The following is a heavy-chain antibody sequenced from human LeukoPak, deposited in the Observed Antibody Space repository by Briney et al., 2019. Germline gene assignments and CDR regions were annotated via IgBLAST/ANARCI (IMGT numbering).Heavy chain of an antibody. D-gene: IGHD1-26*01. Sequence: SETLSLTCTVSGYSISSAYFWGWVRQPPGKGLEWIGSINHSGTTYYKSSLKSRVTISVDTSNNQFSLKLGSVTAADTAVYYCATTFGATPNYFDYWGQGTLVTVSS. CDR1: GYSISSAYF. CDR3: ATTFGATPNYFDY. J-gene: IGHJ4*02. V-gene: IGHV4-38-2*02. CDR2: INHSGTT.